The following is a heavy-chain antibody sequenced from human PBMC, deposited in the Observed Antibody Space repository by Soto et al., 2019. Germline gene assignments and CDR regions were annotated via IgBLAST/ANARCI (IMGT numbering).Heavy chain of an antibody. D-gene: IGHD3-10*01. CDR1: GFTFSSYA. CDR2: ISHDGSNK. J-gene: IGHJ5*02. Sequence: QVQLVESGGGVVQPGRSLRLSCAASGFTFSSYAIHWVRQAPGKGLEWVAVISHDGSNKDYADSVKVRFTISRDNYKNTLYLQMNSLRAEDTAVYYCARPLDGSGSYYRWFDPWGRGTLVTVSS. CDR3: ARPLDGSGSYYRWFDP. V-gene: IGHV3-30-3*01.